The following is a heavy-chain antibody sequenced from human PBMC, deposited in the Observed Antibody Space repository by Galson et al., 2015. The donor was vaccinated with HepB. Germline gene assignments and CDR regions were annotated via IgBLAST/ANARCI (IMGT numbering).Heavy chain of an antibody. D-gene: IGHD2-2*01. CDR1: GFTFSSYG. Sequence: SLRLSCAASGFTFSSYGMSWVRQAPGKGLEWVAAITGNGGAADHADSVKGRFTISRDNSKNTLYLQMNSLRAEDTALYYCAKDRIVVVPAAALDSWGQGTLVTVSS. CDR2: ITGNGGAA. CDR3: AKDRIVVVPAAALDS. V-gene: IGHV3-23*01. J-gene: IGHJ4*02.